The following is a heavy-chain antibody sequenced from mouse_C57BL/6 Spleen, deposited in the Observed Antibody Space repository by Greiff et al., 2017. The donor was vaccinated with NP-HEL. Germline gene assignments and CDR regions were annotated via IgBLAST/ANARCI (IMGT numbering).Heavy chain of an antibody. Sequence: QVQLQQSGAELVRPGASVTLSCKASGYTFTDYEMHWVKQTPVHGLEWIGAIDPETGGTAYNQKFKGKAILTADKSSSTAYMELRSLTSEDSAVYYCTRPAQAFDYWGQGTTLTVSS. CDR2: IDPETGGT. J-gene: IGHJ2*01. V-gene: IGHV1-15*01. CDR1: GYTFTDYE. CDR3: TRPAQAFDY. D-gene: IGHD3-2*02.